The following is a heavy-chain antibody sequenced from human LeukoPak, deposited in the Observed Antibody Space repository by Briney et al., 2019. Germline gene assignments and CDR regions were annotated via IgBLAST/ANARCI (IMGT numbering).Heavy chain of an antibody. CDR3: ARDRIRQIAAAGASSY. Sequence: ASVKVSCKASGYTFTSNAMNWVRQAHGQGLEWMGWINTNTGNPTYAQGFTGRFVFSLDTSVSTAYLQISSLKAEDTAVYYCARDRIRQIAAAGASSYWGQGTLVTVSS. CDR2: INTNTGNP. CDR1: GYTFTSNA. V-gene: IGHV7-4-1*02. J-gene: IGHJ4*02. D-gene: IGHD6-13*01.